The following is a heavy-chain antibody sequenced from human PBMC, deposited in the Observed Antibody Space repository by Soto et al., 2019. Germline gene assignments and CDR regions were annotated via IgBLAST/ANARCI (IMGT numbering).Heavy chain of an antibody. CDR1: GYTFTIYG. CDR3: ARALGYSGYAGMDV. CDR2: ISPDNGNT. V-gene: IGHV1-18*01. D-gene: IGHD5-12*01. Sequence: QVQLVQSGGEVKKPGTSVKVSCKASGYTFTIYGINWVRQAPGQGLEWMGWISPDNGNTNYAQKLQGRVTMTTDTSTSTAYMELRRQKSHDTAVYYCARALGYSGYAGMDVWGQGTTVTVSS. J-gene: IGHJ6*02.